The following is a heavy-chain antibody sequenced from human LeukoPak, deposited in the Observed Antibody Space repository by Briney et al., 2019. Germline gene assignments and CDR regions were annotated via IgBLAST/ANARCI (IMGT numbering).Heavy chain of an antibody. D-gene: IGHD6-13*01. CDR3: AKSAGQQLAYYYYYYMDV. V-gene: IGHV3-23*01. Sequence: GGSLRLSCAASGFTFSSYAMSWVRQAPGKGLEWVSAISGSGGSTYYADSVKGRFTISRDNSKNTLYLQMNSLRAEDTAVYYCAKSAGQQLAYYYYYYMDVWGKGTTVTVSS. CDR1: GFTFSSYA. CDR2: ISGSGGST. J-gene: IGHJ6*03.